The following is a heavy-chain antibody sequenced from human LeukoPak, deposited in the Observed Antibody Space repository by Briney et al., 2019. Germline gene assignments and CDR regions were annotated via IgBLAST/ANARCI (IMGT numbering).Heavy chain of an antibody. D-gene: IGHD3-10*01. Sequence: SGGSLRLSCGVSGFTFSNYAMSWVRQAPGKGLEWVSGISGSGGSTYYTDSMKGRFTISRDNSKNTLYLQMNSLRADDTAVYYCAKLTSASGAYGVDVWGQGTTVTVSS. CDR3: AKLTSASGAYGVDV. J-gene: IGHJ6*02. V-gene: IGHV3-23*01. CDR1: GFTFSNYA. CDR2: ISGSGGST.